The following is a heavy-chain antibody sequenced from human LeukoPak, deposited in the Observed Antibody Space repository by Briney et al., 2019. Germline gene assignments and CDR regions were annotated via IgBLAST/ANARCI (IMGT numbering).Heavy chain of an antibody. CDR2: KPNSGST. D-gene: IGHD3-3*01. CDR1: GGFISSYY. CDR3: ARSLRFLEWSHPD. Sequence: SEPLSLICSVSGGFISSYYWSWIRQPPGKGLEWIGYKPNSGSTNYNPSLKSRVIISVDTSKNLFSLKLSSVTAADTAVYYCARSLRFLEWSHPDWGQGTLVTVSS. V-gene: IGHV4-59*08. J-gene: IGHJ4*02.